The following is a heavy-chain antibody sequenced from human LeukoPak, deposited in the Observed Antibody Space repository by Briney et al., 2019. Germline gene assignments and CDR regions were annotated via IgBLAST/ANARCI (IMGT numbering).Heavy chain of an antibody. CDR3: ARVVYSGSWGYFDY. J-gene: IGHJ4*02. V-gene: IGHV4-34*01. CDR1: GGSFSGYY. CDR2: INHSGST. D-gene: IGHD3-10*01. Sequence: SETLSLTCAVYGGSFSGYYWSWIRQPPGKGLEWIGEINHSGSTNYNPSLKSRVTISVDTSKNQFSLKLSSATAADTAVYYCARVVYSGSWGYFDYWGQGILVTVSS.